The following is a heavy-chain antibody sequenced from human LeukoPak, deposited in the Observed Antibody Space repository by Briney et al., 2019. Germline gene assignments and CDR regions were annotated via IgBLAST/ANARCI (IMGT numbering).Heavy chain of an antibody. V-gene: IGHV3-7*01. D-gene: IGHD3-22*01. CDR1: GFTFSSYW. J-gene: IGHJ3*02. CDR3: AREPSDDSDAFDI. CDR2: IKQDGSEK. Sequence: GGSLRLSCAASGFTFSSYWMSWVRQAPGKGLEWVANIKQDGSEKCYVDSVKGRFTISRDNAKNSLYLQMNSLRAEDTAVYYCAREPSDDSDAFDIWGQGTMVTVSS.